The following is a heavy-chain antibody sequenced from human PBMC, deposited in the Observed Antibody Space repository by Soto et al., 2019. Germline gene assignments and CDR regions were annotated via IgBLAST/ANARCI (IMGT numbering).Heavy chain of an antibody. V-gene: IGHV4-61*01. J-gene: IGHJ5*01. CDR1: GGSVSSGSCY. Sequence: PSETLSLTCTVSGGSVSSGSCYWSWLRQGPGQGVEWISNLCFTRTTNYKQSLKSRVTMSLDTSRKQFTLMRSLVTAADTAVYCCTEDPPRVRWFDYWGQGTLVTVSS. CDR3: TEDPPRVRWFDY. CDR2: LCFTRTT.